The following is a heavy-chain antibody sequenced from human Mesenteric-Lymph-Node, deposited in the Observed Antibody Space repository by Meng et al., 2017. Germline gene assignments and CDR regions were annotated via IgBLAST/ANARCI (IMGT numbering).Heavy chain of an antibody. V-gene: IGHV3-21*01. J-gene: IGHJ3*02. Sequence: GESLKISCAASGFTLSSYSMNWVRQAPGKGLEWVSSISGSSIYIDYADSVMGRLTISRDNAKNSLYLQMNSLRVEDTAIYYCARISVGVAYAFDIWGQGTMVTVSS. D-gene: IGHD1-26*01. CDR3: ARISVGVAYAFDI. CDR1: GFTLSSYS. CDR2: ISGSSIYI.